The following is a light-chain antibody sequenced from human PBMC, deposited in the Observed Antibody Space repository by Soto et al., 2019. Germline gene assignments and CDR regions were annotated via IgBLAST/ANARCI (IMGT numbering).Light chain of an antibody. CDR3: QQYDRSPWT. J-gene: IGKJ1*01. V-gene: IGKV3-20*01. Sequence: EIVLTQSPGTLSLSPGERATLSCRASQSVSSSYLAWYRQKPGQAPSLLIYGASRRATGIPDRFSGSGSGTYFTLISSRQGPDDFALYYCQQYDRSPWTFGQGTKVEVK. CDR1: QSVSSSY. CDR2: GAS.